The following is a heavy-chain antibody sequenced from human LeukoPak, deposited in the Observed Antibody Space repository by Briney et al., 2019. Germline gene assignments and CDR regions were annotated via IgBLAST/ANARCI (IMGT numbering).Heavy chain of an antibody. CDR1: GYTFTRYA. V-gene: IGHV1-18*01. CDR3: ASGYHMIHHSFDY. D-gene: IGHD3-22*01. CDR2: ISTYNGNT. Sequence: ASVKVSCKVSGYTFTRYAITWVRQAPGQGLEWMGWISTYNGNTNYPQKLQGRVTMTTDTSTSTAYMELRSLTSDDTAVYYCASGYHMIHHSFDYWGQGTLVTVSS. J-gene: IGHJ4*02.